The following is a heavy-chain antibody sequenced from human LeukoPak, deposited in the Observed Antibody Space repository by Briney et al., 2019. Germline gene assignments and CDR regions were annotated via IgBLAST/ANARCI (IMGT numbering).Heavy chain of an antibody. J-gene: IGHJ4*02. CDR1: GFTFSSYG. V-gene: IGHV3-30*03. D-gene: IGHD3-16*02. CDR2: ISYHGSDE. Sequence: GGSLRLSCAASGFTFSSYGMHWVRQAPGKGLEWVTAISYHGSDEYYAASVRGRFTISRDNSKSTLYLQMNSLRVEDTAVYYCASRRYTADEWDYWGQGPLVTVS. CDR3: ASRRYTADEWDY.